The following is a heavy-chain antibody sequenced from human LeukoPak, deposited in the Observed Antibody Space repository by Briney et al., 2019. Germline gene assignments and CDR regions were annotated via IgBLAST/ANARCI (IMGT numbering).Heavy chain of an antibody. CDR2: ISGDGGST. V-gene: IGHV3-23*01. CDR1: GFTFSSFA. D-gene: IGHD4-17*01. CDR3: AKTGGGPYGDYRYYFDY. Sequence: GGSLRLSCAASGFTFSSFAMSWVRQAPGKGLEWVSTISGDGGSTYYADSVKGRFTISRDTSKNTLYLQMNSLRAEDTAVYYCAKTGGGPYGDYRYYFDYWGQGTLVTVSS. J-gene: IGHJ4*02.